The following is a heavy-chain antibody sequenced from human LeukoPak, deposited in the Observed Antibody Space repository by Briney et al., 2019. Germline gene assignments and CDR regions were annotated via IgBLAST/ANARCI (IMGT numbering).Heavy chain of an antibody. CDR3: ARPVGARNYFDY. Sequence: SETLSLTCTVSGASMSRYYWSWIRQPPGKGLEWIGHIYYSGSTNYNPSLKNRVSISVDTSRNQFSLKLSSVTAADTAVYYCARPVGARNYFDYWGQGTLVTVSS. J-gene: IGHJ4*02. D-gene: IGHD1-26*01. V-gene: IGHV4-59*08. CDR2: IYYSGST. CDR1: GASMSRYY.